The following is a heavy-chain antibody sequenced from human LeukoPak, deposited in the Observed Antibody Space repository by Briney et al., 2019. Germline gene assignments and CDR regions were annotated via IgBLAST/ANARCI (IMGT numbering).Heavy chain of an antibody. CDR3: ATSTGYSSTWGAFDI. J-gene: IGHJ3*02. CDR2: MNPNSGDT. D-gene: IGHD6-13*01. Sequence: ASVKVSCKASGYTFTGYYMHWVRQAPGQGLEWMGWMNPNSGDTNYVQKFQGRVTMTRDTSISTAYMELSRLTSDDTDVYYCATSTGYSSTWGAFDIWGQGTMVTVSS. V-gene: IGHV1-2*02. CDR1: GYTFTGYY.